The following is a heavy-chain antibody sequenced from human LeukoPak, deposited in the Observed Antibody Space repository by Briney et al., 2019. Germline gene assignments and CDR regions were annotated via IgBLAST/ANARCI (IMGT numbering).Heavy chain of an antibody. V-gene: IGHV1-46*01. CDR2: INPSGGST. CDR3: ARETLEPYFDY. J-gene: IGHJ4*02. D-gene: IGHD3-3*01. Sequence: ASVKVSCKASGYTFTSYGISWVRQAPGQGLEWMGIINPSGGSTSYAQKFQGRVTMTRDTSTSTVYMELSSLRSEDTAVYYCARETLEPYFDYWGQGTLVTVSS. CDR1: GYTFTSYG.